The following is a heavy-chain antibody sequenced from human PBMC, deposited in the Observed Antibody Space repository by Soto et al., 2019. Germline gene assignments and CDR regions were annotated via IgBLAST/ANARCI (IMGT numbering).Heavy chain of an antibody. J-gene: IGHJ4*02. V-gene: IGHV1-69*13. CDR2: IIPIFGTA. D-gene: IGHD3-10*01. Sequence: ASVKVSCKASGGTFSSYAISWVRQAPGQGLEWMGGIIPIFGTANYAQKFQGRVTITADESTSTAYMELSSLRSEDTAVYYCARSDEGFGELLFFDYWGQGTLVTVSS. CDR3: ARSDEGFGELLFFDY. CDR1: GGTFSSYA.